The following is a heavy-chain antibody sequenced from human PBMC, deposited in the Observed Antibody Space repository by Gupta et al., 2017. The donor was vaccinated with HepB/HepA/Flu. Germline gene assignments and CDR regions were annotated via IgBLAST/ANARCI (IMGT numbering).Heavy chain of an antibody. V-gene: IGHV3-48*02. Sequence: EVQLVESGGGLVQPGGSLRLSCAASGFPFSAQTMNWVRQAPGKGLEWVSYIISSGNTVYYADSVKGRFTISRDNAKNSLYLQMNSLRDEDTAVYYCARGRPYYMDVWGKGTTVTVSS. CDR3: ARGRPYYMDV. CDR2: IISSGNTV. CDR1: GFPFSAQT. J-gene: IGHJ6*03.